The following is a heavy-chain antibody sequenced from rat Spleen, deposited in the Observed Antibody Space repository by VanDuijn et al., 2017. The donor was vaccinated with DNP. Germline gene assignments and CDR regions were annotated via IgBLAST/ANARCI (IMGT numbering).Heavy chain of an antibody. J-gene: IGHJ2*01. CDR3: TTLGYY. V-gene: IGHV5-27*01. CDR1: GFTFSDYD. Sequence: EVQLVDSGGGLVQPGRSLKLSCAASGFTFSDYDMAWVRQAPTKGLEWVASITNSGGSTFYRDSVKGRFTISRDNAKSTLYLQIDSLRSEDTATYYCTTLGYYWGQGVMVTVSS. CDR2: ITNSGGST.